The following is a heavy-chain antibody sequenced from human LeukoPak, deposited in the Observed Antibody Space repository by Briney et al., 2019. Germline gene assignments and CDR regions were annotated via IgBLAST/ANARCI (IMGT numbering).Heavy chain of an antibody. CDR3: ARGRHDSSDDGVDY. J-gene: IGHJ4*02. D-gene: IGHD3-22*01. CDR1: GGSMSSYY. V-gene: IGHV4-59*01. Sequence: PSETLSLTCSVSGGSMSSYYWSWIRQSPGKGLEWIGYIYHSGSTDYNSSLKSRVTISEDTSKKQFSLKVSSVTAADTAVYYCARGRHDSSDDGVDYWGQGTLVTVSS. CDR2: IYHSGST.